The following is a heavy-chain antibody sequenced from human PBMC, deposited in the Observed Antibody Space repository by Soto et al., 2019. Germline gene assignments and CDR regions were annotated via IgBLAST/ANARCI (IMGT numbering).Heavy chain of an antibody. D-gene: IGHD2-15*01. V-gene: IGHV1-69*02. J-gene: IGHJ3*02. CDR1: GGTFSSYT. CDR3: ASGYCSGGSCYLNDAFDI. CDR2: IIPILGIA. Sequence: QVQLVQSGAEVKKPGSSVKVSCKASGGTFSSYTISWVRQAPGQGLEWMGRIIPILGIANYAQKFQGRVTITADKSTSTAYMELSSLRSEDTAVYNCASGYCSGGSCYLNDAFDIWGQGTMVTVSS.